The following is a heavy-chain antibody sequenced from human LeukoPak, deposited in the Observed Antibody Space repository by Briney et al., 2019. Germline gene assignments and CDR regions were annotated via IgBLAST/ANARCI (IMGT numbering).Heavy chain of an antibody. D-gene: IGHD2-2*01. CDR3: AKGLGYCSSTSCSPFWGMDV. CDR2: IRYDGSNK. V-gene: IGHV3-30*02. Sequence: PGGSLRLSCAASGFTFSSYGMHWVRQAPGKGLEWVAFIRYDGSNKYYADSVKGRFTISRDKSKNTLYLQMNSLRAEDTAVYYCAKGLGYCSSTSCSPFWGMDVWGQGTTVTVSS. CDR1: GFTFSSYG. J-gene: IGHJ6*02.